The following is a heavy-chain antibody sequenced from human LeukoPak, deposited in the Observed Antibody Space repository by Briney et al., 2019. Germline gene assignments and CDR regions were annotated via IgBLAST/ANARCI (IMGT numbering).Heavy chain of an antibody. CDR1: GFTFSSYE. CDR3: AELGITMIGGV. D-gene: IGHD3-10*02. V-gene: IGHV3-48*03. CDR2: SSSSGSTI. Sequence: GGSLRLSCAASGFTFSSYEMNCVRQAPGEGLEWVSYSSSSGSTIYYADSVKGRLTIYRDNAKNSLYLQMNSRRAEDTAVYYCAELGITMIGGVWGKGTTVTISS. J-gene: IGHJ6*04.